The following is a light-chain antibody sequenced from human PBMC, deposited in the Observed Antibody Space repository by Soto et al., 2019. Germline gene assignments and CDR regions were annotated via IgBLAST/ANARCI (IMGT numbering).Light chain of an antibody. CDR3: ATWDDNLDGPV. CDR2: NNN. Sequence: QSVMTQPPSASGTPGQRVTISCSGSSSNIGSNTVNWYQQLPGTAPKLLIYNNNQGPSGVPGRFSGSKSGTSASLVISGLQSEDEADYYCATWDDNLDGPVFGGGTKVTVL. V-gene: IGLV1-44*01. J-gene: IGLJ2*01. CDR1: SSNIGSNT.